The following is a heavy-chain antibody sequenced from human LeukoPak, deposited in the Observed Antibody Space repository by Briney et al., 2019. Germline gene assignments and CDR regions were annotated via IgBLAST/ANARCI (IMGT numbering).Heavy chain of an antibody. CDR1: GFTVSSDY. V-gene: IGHV3-23*01. CDR2: ISGSGGST. J-gene: IGHJ4*02. Sequence: GGSLRLSCAASGFTVSSDYMSWVRQAPGKGLEWVSGISGSGGSTYYADSVKGRFTISRDNSKNTLYLQMSSLRAEDTAIYYCAKEAGYCSTTTCYVDYWGQGTLVTVSS. D-gene: IGHD2-2*03. CDR3: AKEAGYCSTTTCYVDY.